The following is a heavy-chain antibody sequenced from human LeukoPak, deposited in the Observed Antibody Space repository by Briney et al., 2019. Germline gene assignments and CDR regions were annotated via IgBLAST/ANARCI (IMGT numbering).Heavy chain of an antibody. V-gene: IGHV3-30*02. J-gene: IGHJ5*02. CDR1: GFTFSSYG. CDR2: IRSDGSNK. D-gene: IGHD2-2*01. CDR3: ARVGPAATNWFDP. Sequence: PGGSLRLSCAVPGFTFSSYGMHWVRQAPGKGLEWVAFIRSDGSNKYYVDSVKGRFTISRDNSKNTLYLQMNSLRAEDTAVYYCARVGPAATNWFDPWGQGTLVTVSS.